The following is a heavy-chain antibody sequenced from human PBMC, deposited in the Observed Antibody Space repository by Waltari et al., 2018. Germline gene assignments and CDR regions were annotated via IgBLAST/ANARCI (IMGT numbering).Heavy chain of an antibody. CDR2: IYYSGRT. CDR1: GGSISSYY. D-gene: IGHD3-10*01. CDR3: ARGALWFGESTLDY. Sequence: QVQLQESGPGLVKPSETLSLTCTVSGGSISSYYWSWIRQPPGKGLEWIGYIYYSGRTNYNPSRKRRVTISVDTSKNQFSLKLSSVTAADTAVYYCARGALWFGESTLDYWGQGTLVTVSS. V-gene: IGHV4-59*01. J-gene: IGHJ4*02.